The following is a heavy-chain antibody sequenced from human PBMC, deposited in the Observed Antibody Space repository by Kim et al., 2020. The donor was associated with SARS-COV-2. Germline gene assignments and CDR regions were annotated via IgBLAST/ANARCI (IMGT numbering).Heavy chain of an antibody. D-gene: IGHD1-26*01. J-gene: IGHJ3*02. CDR3: AREKWGGAFDI. V-gene: IGHV3-30-3*01. CDR2: ISYDGSNK. Sequence: GGSLRLSCAASGFTFSSYALHWVRQAPGKGLEWVAVISYDGSNKYYADSVKGRFTISRDNSKNTLYLQMNSLRAEDTAVYYCAREKWGGAFDILGQGTMVTVSS. CDR1: GFTFSSYA.